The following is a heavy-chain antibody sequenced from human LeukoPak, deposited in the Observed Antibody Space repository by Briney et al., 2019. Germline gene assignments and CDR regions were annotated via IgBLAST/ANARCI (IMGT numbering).Heavy chain of an antibody. CDR2: INPNSGGT. Sequence: EASVTVSCKASGYTFTGYYMHWVRQAPGQGLEWMGWINPNSGGTNYAQKFQGRVTMTRDTSISTAYMELSRLRSDDTAVYYCARDLRYYDSRASPGFDIWGQGTMVTVSS. J-gene: IGHJ3*02. CDR1: GYTFTGYY. V-gene: IGHV1-2*02. CDR3: ARDLRYYDSRASPGFDI. D-gene: IGHD3-22*01.